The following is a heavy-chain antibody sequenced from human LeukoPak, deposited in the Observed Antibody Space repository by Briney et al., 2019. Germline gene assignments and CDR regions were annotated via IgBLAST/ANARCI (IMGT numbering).Heavy chain of an antibody. D-gene: IGHD4-11*01. CDR1: GFTFRRDG. Sequence: PGGSLRLSCASSGFTFRRDGISWVRQAPGKRLEWVSAISASGDTTYYSDSVKGRFTVSRYNSKNTLYLQMSSQRAEDTAVYYCAKDVSLTVSGGQGTLVTVSS. CDR3: AKDVSLTVS. CDR2: ISASGDTT. V-gene: IGHV3-23*01. J-gene: IGHJ4*02.